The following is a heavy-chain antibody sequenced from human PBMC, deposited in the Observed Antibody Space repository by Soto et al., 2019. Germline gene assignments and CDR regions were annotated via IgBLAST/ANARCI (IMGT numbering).Heavy chain of an antibody. CDR1: GGTLSSYV. V-gene: IGHV1-69*13. D-gene: IGHD5-18*01. CDR2: IIPVFGTV. CDR3: ARAQRIQLWASGMDV. J-gene: IGHJ6*02. Sequence: SVKVSCKASGGTLSSYVISWVRQAPGQGLEWMGGIIPVFGTVNYAQKFQGRVTITADESTTTAYMELRSLRSEDAAVYYCARAQRIQLWASGMDVWGQGTTVTVSS.